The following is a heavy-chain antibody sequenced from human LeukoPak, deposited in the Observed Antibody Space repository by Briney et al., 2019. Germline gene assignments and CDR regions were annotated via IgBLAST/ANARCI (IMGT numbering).Heavy chain of an antibody. V-gene: IGHV1-18*01. D-gene: IGHD2-15*01. Sequence: GASVKVSCKASGYTFTSYGISWVRQAPGQGLEWMGWISAYNGNTNYAQKLQGRVTMATDTSTSTAYMELRSLRSDDTAVYYCARGLGYCSGGSCYDQYYFDYWGQGTLVTVSS. CDR2: ISAYNGNT. J-gene: IGHJ4*02. CDR1: GYTFTSYG. CDR3: ARGLGYCSGGSCYDQYYFDY.